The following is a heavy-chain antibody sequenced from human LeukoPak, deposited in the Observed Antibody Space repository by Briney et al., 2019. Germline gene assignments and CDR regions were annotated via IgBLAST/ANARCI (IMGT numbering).Heavy chain of an antibody. J-gene: IGHJ4*02. Sequence: ASVNVSCTASGGTFSSYAISWVRQAPGQGLEWMGGIIPIFGTANYAQKFQGRVTITADESTSTAYMELSSLRSEDTAVYYCARRLTGLQFWDYWGQGTLVTVSS. D-gene: IGHD5-24*01. CDR3: ARRLTGLQFWDY. CDR2: IIPIFGTA. CDR1: GGTFSSYA. V-gene: IGHV1-69*13.